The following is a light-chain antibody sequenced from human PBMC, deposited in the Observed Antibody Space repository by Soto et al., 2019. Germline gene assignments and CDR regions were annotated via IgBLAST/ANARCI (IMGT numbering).Light chain of an antibody. CDR2: GTS. CDR1: QSVTNNY. Sequence: EIVLTQSPGTLSLSPGERATLSCRASQSVTNNYLAWYQRKPGQPPRLLIYGTSYRSTDIPRRFSGSGSGTDFTLTITRLEPEDVAVYYCQQYGSSPPTFGQGTKVESK. V-gene: IGKV3-20*01. CDR3: QQYGSSPPT. J-gene: IGKJ1*01.